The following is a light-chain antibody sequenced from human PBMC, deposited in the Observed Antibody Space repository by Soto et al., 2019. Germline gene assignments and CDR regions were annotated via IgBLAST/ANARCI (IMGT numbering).Light chain of an antibody. CDR3: HQYYTWPRT. Sequence: ELVMTESRVTLSVYRGERAGISCMASQTVTTDLAWYQQKPGQAPRLVIHGASTRATDFPARFSGSGSGTEFTLTISSLQSEDIAVYYCHQYYTWPRTFGQGTKVDI. CDR2: GAS. CDR1: QTVTTD. V-gene: IGKV3-15*01. J-gene: IGKJ1*01.